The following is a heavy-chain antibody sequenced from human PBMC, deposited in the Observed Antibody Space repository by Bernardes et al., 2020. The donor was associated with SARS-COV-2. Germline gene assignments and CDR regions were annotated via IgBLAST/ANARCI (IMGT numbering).Heavy chain of an antibody. J-gene: IGHJ3*01. CDR1: GFTFSNYS. CDR3: AKNAKYSSSSMEV. CDR2: ISAIGGST. V-gene: IGHV3-23*01. Sequence: WGSLRLSCAVSGFTFSNYSMTWVRQVPGKGLEWVSPISAIGGSTYYAEFENRRFTTSRDNSRNTPYLEMNSLKAEDTAVYYCAKNAKYSSSSMEVWGHGTMGTVSS. D-gene: IGHD6-6*01.